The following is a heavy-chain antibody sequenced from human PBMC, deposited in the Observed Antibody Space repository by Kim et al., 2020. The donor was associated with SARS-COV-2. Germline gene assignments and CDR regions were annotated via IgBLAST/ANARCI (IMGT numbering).Heavy chain of an antibody. CDR3: ARHPPPHYDPATGFDP. D-gene: IGHD3-3*01. CDR2: IYYSGST. CDR1: GGSISSSSYF. Sequence: SETLSLTCTVSGGSISSSSYFWGWIRQPPGKGLEWIGSIYYSGSTYYNPSLKSRVTISVDTSKNQFSLKLSSVTAADTAVYYCARHPPPHYDPATGFDPWGQGTLVTVSS. V-gene: IGHV4-39*01. J-gene: IGHJ5*02.